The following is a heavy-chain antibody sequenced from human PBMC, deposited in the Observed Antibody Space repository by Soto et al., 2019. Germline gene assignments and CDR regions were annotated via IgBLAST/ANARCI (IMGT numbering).Heavy chain of an antibody. CDR3: ARLVKAARHKYFDY. CDR2: IYYSGST. Sequence: QLQLQESGPGLVKPSETLSLTCTVSGGSISSSSYYWGWIRQPQGKGLEWIGSIYYSGSTYYNPSLKSRVTISVDTSKNQFSLKLSSVTAADTAVYYCARLVKAARHKYFDYWGQGTLVTVSS. D-gene: IGHD6-6*01. V-gene: IGHV4-39*01. CDR1: GGSISSSSYY. J-gene: IGHJ4*02.